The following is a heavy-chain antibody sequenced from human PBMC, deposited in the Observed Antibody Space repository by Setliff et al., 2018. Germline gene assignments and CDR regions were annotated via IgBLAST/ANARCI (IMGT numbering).Heavy chain of an antibody. CDR1: GYTFSANA. CDR2: INTNTGNP. D-gene: IGHD4-4*01. Sequence: ASVKVSCKASGYTFSANAIHWVRQAPGQRLEWMGWINTNTGNPSYAQDFTGRLVFSLDTSVSTAYLQISSLKAEDSAVYYCARASRFGTTVWKGDYYMDVWGKGTTVTVSS. J-gene: IGHJ6*03. V-gene: IGHV7-4-1*02. CDR3: ARASRFGTTVWKGDYYMDV.